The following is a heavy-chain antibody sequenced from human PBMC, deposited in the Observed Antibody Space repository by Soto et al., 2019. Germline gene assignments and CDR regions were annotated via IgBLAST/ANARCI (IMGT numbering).Heavy chain of an antibody. CDR2: IIPIAAIA. V-gene: IGHV1-69*02. Sequence: QVQLVQSGAEVKKPGSSVKVPCKASGGTFSRYTINWVRQAPGQGLEWMGRIIPIAAIANYTQKFQGRVTITVDKSSTTAYMELSSLRSDDTAVYYCARGSTIVRGAPSWFDPWGQGTLVTVSS. CDR3: ARGSTIVRGAPSWFDP. D-gene: IGHD3-10*01. J-gene: IGHJ5*02. CDR1: GGTFSRYT.